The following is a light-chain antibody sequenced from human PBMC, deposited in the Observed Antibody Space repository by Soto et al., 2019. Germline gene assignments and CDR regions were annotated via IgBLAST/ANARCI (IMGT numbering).Light chain of an antibody. J-gene: IGLJ3*02. CDR3: SSYTSSSTRV. CDR1: SSDVGGYNY. V-gene: IGLV2-14*01. CDR2: EVS. Sequence: QSALTQPASVSGSPGQSITISCTGTSSDVGGYNYVSWYQQHPRKAPKLMIYEVSNRPSGVSNRFSGYKSGNTASMTISGLQAEDEADYYCSSYTSSSTRVFGGGSKLTVL.